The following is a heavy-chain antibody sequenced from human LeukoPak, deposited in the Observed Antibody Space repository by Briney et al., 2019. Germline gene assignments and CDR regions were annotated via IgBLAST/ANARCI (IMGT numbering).Heavy chain of an antibody. J-gene: IGHJ5*02. CDR1: GGSFSGYY. D-gene: IGHD4-17*01. V-gene: IGHV4-34*01. Sequence: SETLSLTCAVYGGSFSGYYWSWIRQPPGKGLEWIGEINHSGSTTYNPSLKSRVTISVDTSKNQFYLKLSSVTAADTAVYYCARERVYGDYVRHLEIWFDPWGQGTLVTVSS. CDR2: INHSGST. CDR3: ARERVYGDYVRHLEIWFDP.